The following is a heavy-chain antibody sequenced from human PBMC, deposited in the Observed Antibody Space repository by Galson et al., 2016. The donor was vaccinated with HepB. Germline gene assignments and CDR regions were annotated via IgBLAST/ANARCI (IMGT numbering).Heavy chain of an antibody. V-gene: IGHV3-53*01. Sequence: LRLSCAASGFTVSSNYLSWVRQAPGKGLEWVSVIYSGGSTYYADSVRGRFTISRDNSNNILYLQMNSLRAEDTAVYYCARNKATARVWGHYYYYMDVWGKGTTVTVSS. CDR1: GFTVSSNY. CDR2: IYSGGST. D-gene: IGHD3-16*01. J-gene: IGHJ6*03. CDR3: ARNKATARVWGHYYYYMDV.